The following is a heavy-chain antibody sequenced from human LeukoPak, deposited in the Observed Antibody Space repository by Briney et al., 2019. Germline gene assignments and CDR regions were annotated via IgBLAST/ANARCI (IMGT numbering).Heavy chain of an antibody. CDR3: ARGGAARSAGH. V-gene: IGHV3-53*01. CDR2: IYSGGDT. D-gene: IGHD6-6*01. Sequence: GGSLRLSCAASGFTVSSNYVSWVRQAPGKGLEWVSVIYSGGDTYYADSVKGRFTLSRDNSKNLLYLQMNSLRAEDTAVYYCARGGAARSAGHWGQGTQVTVSS. J-gene: IGHJ4*02. CDR1: GFTVSSNY.